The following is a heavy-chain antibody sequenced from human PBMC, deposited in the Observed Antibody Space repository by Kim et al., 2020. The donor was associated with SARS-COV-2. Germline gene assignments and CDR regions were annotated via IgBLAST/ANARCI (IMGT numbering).Heavy chain of an antibody. CDR3: ARAGTRGIAAAN. CDR1: GGSISSGGYY. CDR2: IYYSGST. Sequence: SETLSLTCTVSGGSISSGGYYWSWIRQHPGKGLEWIGYIYYSGSTYYNPSLKSRVTISVDTSNNQFSLKLSSVTAADTAVYYCARAGTRGIAAANWGQGTLVTVSS. D-gene: IGHD6-13*01. V-gene: IGHV4-31*03. J-gene: IGHJ4*02.